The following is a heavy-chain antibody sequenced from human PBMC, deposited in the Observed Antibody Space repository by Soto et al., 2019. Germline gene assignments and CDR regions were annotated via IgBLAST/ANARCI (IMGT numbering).Heavy chain of an antibody. V-gene: IGHV4-31*01. D-gene: IGHD3-10*01. Sequence: QVQLQESGPGLVKPSQTLSLTCTVSGGSISSGGYYWSWIRQHPGKGLEWIGYIYYSGSTYYKPSPRSPLTISVDTSKNQRSLKLSSMTAADTAVYYCAGPMVRGVIMRFDFWGQGTLVTVSS. CDR3: AGPMVRGVIMRFDF. CDR1: GGSISSGGYY. CDR2: IYYSGST. J-gene: IGHJ4*02.